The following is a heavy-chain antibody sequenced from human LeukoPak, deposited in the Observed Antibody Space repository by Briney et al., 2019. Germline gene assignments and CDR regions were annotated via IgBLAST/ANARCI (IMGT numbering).Heavy chain of an antibody. J-gene: IGHJ4*02. V-gene: IGHV3-23*01. CDR3: AKNTSGTYLDY. CDR1: GFTFSSHA. Sequence: GGSLRLSCAASGFTFSSHAMSWVRQAPGKGLEWVSSISTGGVSTNYADSVKGRFTISRDNSKSMVYLQMNSLRAEDTAVYYCAKNTSGTYLDYWGQGILVTVSS. D-gene: IGHD1-26*01. CDR2: ISTGGVST.